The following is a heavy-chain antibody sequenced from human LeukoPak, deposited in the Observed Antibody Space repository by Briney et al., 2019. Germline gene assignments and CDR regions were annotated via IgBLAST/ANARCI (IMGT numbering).Heavy chain of an antibody. V-gene: IGHV3-30*03. CDR2: ISYDGSNK. D-gene: IGHD3-10*01. J-gene: IGHJ6*02. Sequence: PGGSLRLSCAASGLSLNSYAIHWVHQAPGKGLEWVTAISYDGSNKHYADSVRGRFTISRDNSKNTLYLQMNSLRSDDTAVYYCAQGGSEIYYFYHGMDVWGRGTTVTVSS. CDR1: GLSLNSYA. CDR3: AQGGSEIYYFYHGMDV.